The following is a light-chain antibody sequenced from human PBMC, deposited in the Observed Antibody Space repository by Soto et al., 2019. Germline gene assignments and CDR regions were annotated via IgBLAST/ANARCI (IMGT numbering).Light chain of an antibody. CDR2: AAS. CDR1: QGIISY. J-gene: IGKJ1*01. Sequence: IQLTQSPSSLSASVGDRVTITCRASQGIISYLAWYQQKPGKAPKLLIYAASTLQSGFPSRFSGSGSGTDFTLTISRLQPEDLAPYYCQQLNSHPRTFGQGTKVEIK. V-gene: IGKV1-9*01. CDR3: QQLNSHPRT.